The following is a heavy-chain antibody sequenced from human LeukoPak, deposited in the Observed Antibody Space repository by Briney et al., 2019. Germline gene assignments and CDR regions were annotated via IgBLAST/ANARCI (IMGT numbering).Heavy chain of an antibody. D-gene: IGHD2-2*01. Sequence: GRSLRLSCAASGFTFDDYAMHWVRQAPGKGLEWVSGIGWNSGSIGYADSVKGRFTISRDNAKNSLYLQMNSLRAEDTALYYCAKSGLGYCSSTSCSTPFDYWGQGTLVTVSP. V-gene: IGHV3-9*01. CDR3: AKSGLGYCSSTSCSTPFDY. J-gene: IGHJ4*02. CDR1: GFTFDDYA. CDR2: IGWNSGSI.